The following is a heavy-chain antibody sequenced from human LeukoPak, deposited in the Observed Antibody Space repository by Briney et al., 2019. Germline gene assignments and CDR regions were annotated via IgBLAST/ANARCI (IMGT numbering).Heavy chain of an antibody. V-gene: IGHV3-66*01. CDR2: IYSGGNT. D-gene: IGHD6-6*01. J-gene: IGHJ4*02. CDR3: ARVFPPSYYFDY. Sequence: GSLRLSCAASGFTVSSNYMSWVRQAPGTGLEWVSFIYSGGNTYYADSVKGRFTISRDNSKNTLYLQMDILRAEDTAVYYCARVFPPSYYFDYWGQGTLVTVSS. CDR1: GFTVSSNY.